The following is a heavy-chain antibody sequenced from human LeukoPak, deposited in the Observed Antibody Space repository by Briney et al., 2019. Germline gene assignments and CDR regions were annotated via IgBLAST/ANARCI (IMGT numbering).Heavy chain of an antibody. Sequence: GESLKISCKGSGYSFTSYWIGWVRQMPGKGLEWMGIINPGDSDTKYSPSFQGQVTISADKSISTAYLQWSSLKASDTAMYFCARGHTMVRGVIITPSWVDYWGQGTLVTVSS. CDR3: ARGHTMVRGVIITPSWVDY. CDR1: GYSFTSYW. V-gene: IGHV5-51*01. J-gene: IGHJ4*02. D-gene: IGHD3-10*01. CDR2: INPGDSDT.